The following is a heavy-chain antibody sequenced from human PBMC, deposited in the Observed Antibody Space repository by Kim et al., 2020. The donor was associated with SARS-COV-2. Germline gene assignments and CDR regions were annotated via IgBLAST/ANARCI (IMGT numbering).Heavy chain of an antibody. CDR2: IWYDGSNK. CDR3: AREYYDILTGYYPRYYYYGMDV. CDR1: GFTFSSYG. D-gene: IGHD3-9*01. V-gene: IGHV3-33*01. Sequence: GGSLRLSCAASGFTFSSYGMHWVRQAPGKGLEWVAVIWYDGSNKYYADSVKGRFTISRDNSKNTLYLQMNSLRAEDTAVYYCAREYYDILTGYYPRYYYYGMDVWVQGTTVTVSS. J-gene: IGHJ6*02.